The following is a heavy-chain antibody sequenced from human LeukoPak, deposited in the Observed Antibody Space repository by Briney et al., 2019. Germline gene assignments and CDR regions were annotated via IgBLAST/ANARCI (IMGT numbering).Heavy chain of an antibody. J-gene: IGHJ4*02. D-gene: IGHD6-6*01. V-gene: IGHV4-59*11. CDR3: ARVPVKRVAIVPRQQYYLDY. CDR2: IFYSGST. CDR1: GFNFANHA. Sequence: GSLRLSCAASGFNFANHAMSWVRQTPGKGLEWIGYIFYSGSTNYNPSLKSRVTISIDTSKNQFSLKLSSVTAADTAVYYCARVPVKRVAIVPRQQYYLDYWGQGTLVTVSS.